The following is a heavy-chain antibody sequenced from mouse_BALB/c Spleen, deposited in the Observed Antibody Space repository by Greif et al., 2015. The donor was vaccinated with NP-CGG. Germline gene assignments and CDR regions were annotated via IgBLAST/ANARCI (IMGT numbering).Heavy chain of an antibody. J-gene: IGHJ4*01. V-gene: IGHV1-63*01. Sequence: VQLQQSGAELVRPGTSVKISCKASGYAFTNYWLGWVKQRPGHGLEWIGDIYPGSGNTYYNEKFKGRATLTADKSSSTAYMQLSSLTSEDSAVYFCARSHSYYGYAMDYWGQGTSVTVSS. CDR3: ARSHSYYGYAMDY. D-gene: IGHD1-1*01. CDR1: GYAFTNYW. CDR2: IYPGSGNT.